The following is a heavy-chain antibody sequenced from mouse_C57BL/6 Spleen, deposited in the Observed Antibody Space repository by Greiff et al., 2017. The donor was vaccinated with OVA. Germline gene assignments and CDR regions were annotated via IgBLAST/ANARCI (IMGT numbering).Heavy chain of an antibody. Sequence: VQLQQPGAELVMPGASVKLSCKASGYTFTSYWMHWVKQRPGQGLEWIGEIDPSDSYTNYNQKFKGKSTLTVDKSSSTAYMQLSSLTSEDSAVYYCARKDQGWFAYWGQGTLVTVSA. CDR1: GYTFTSYW. V-gene: IGHV1-69*01. J-gene: IGHJ3*01. CDR2: IDPSDSYT. CDR3: ARKDQGWFAY.